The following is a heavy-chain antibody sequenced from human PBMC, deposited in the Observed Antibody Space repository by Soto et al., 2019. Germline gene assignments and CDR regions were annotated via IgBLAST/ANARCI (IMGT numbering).Heavy chain of an antibody. V-gene: IGHV4-59*01. CDR1: GGSISSYY. CDR2: IYYSGST. CDR3: ARGGWKLSSDP. D-gene: IGHD3-16*01. J-gene: IGHJ5*02. Sequence: SETLSLTCTVSGGSISSYYWSWIRQPPGKGLEWIGYIYYSGSTNYNPSLKSRVTISVDTSKNQFSLKLSSVTAADTAVYYCARGGWKLSSDPWGQGTLVTVSS.